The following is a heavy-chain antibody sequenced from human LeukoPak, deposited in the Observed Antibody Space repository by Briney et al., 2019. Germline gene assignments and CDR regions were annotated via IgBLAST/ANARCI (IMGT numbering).Heavy chain of an antibody. Sequence: SVKVSCKASGGTFSSYAISWVRQAPGQGLEWMGRIIPIFGIANYAQKSQGRVTITADKSTSTAYMELSSLRSEDTAVYYCARVVDSSGYYSRWGQGTLVTVSS. J-gene: IGHJ4*02. CDR2: IIPIFGIA. CDR1: GGTFSSYA. V-gene: IGHV1-69*04. CDR3: ARVVDSSGYYSR. D-gene: IGHD3-22*01.